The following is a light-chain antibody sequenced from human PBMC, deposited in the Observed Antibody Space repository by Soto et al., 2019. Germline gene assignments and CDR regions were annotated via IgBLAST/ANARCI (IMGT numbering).Light chain of an antibody. V-gene: IGLV1-44*01. Sequence: QSVLTQPPSASGTPGQWVTISCSGSSSNIGSNSVNWYQQLPGTAPKLLVYSYTQRPSGVPDRFSGSKSGTSASLAISGLQSEDEGDYYCAAWDNSLSIDVFGTGTQLTVL. CDR3: AAWDNSLSIDV. CDR1: SSNIGSNS. CDR2: SYT. J-gene: IGLJ7*01.